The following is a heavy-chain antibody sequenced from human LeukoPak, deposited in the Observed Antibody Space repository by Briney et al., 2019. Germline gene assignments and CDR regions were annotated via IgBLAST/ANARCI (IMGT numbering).Heavy chain of an antibody. CDR2: ISYDGSNK. V-gene: IGHV3-30*03. D-gene: IGHD2-8*01. J-gene: IGHJ4*02. CDR3: PTLVLGE. Sequence: GGSLRLSCAASGLTFGSHGMHWVRQAPGKGLEWVAVISYDGSNKYYADSVKGRFTISRDNSKNTLYLQMNSLRAEDTAVYCAPTLVLGEWGQGTLVTVSS. CDR1: GLTFGSHG.